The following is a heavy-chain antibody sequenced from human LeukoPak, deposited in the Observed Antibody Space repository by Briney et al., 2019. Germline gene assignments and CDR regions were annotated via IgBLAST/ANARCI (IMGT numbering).Heavy chain of an antibody. V-gene: IGHV1-69*05. Sequence: SVKVSCKASGGTYSSYAISWVRQPPGQGLEWMGGIIPIFGTANYAQKFQGRVTITTDESTSTAYMELSSLRSEDTAVYYCARDLVNPASQNYYYYMDVWGKGTTLTVSS. CDR3: ARDLVNPASQNYYYYMDV. CDR2: IIPIFGTA. J-gene: IGHJ6*03. CDR1: GGTYSSYA. D-gene: IGHD4-23*01.